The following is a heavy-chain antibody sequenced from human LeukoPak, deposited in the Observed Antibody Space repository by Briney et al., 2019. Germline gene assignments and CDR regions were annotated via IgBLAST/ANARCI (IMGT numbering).Heavy chain of an antibody. D-gene: IGHD6-13*01. V-gene: IGHV1-46*01. CDR2: INPSSGTT. CDR1: GYTFTNYY. J-gene: IGHJ6*02. Sequence: GASVKVSCKTSGYTFTNYYMHWVRQAPGQGLEWMGIINPSSGTTSFAQKFQGRVTMTRDTSTSTLYMQLSSLRSEDTAVYYCARGPAGTNHYFYGMDVWGQGTTVTVSS. CDR3: ARGPAGTNHYFYGMDV.